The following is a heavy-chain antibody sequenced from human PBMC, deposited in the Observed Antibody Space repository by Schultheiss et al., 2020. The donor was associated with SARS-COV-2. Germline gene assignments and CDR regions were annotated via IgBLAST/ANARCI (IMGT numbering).Heavy chain of an antibody. CDR3: AGGEAPLDP. J-gene: IGHJ5*02. D-gene: IGHD3-10*01. V-gene: IGHV3-15*01. CDR2: IKSKTDGGTT. Sequence: GGSLRLSCAASGFTFSNSWMSWVRQVPGKGLEWVGRIKSKTDGGTTNYAAPVKGRFTISRDDSKNTLYLQMNSLRDEDTAVYYCAGGEAPLDPWGQGTLVTVSS. CDR1: GFTFSNSW.